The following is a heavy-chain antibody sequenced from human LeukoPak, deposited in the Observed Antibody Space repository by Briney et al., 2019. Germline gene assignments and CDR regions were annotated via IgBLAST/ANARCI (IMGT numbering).Heavy chain of an antibody. J-gene: IGHJ3*02. Sequence: GRSLRLSCAASGFTLSSFGMVWVRQAPGKGLEWVTLMWYDGRNKYYADSVKGRFTISRDKSKNTVYLQMNSLRGEDTAVYYCARVGDMEAFDIWGQGTRVTVSS. CDR1: GFTLSSFG. V-gene: IGHV3-33*01. CDR2: MWYDGRNK. CDR3: ARVGDMEAFDI. D-gene: IGHD3-16*01.